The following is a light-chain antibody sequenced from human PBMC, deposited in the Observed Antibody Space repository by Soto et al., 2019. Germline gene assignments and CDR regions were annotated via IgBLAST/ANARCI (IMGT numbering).Light chain of an antibody. CDR2: LEGSGTY. V-gene: IGLV4-60*02. J-gene: IGLJ2*01. CDR3: ETWDSNSRYVI. CDR1: SGHSTYI. Sequence: QLVLTQSSSASASLGSSVKLTCTLSSGHSTYIIAWHQQQPGRAPRYLMKLEGSGTYNKGSGVPDRFSGSSSGADRYLTISNLQFEDEADYYCETWDSNSRYVIFGGGTKLTVL.